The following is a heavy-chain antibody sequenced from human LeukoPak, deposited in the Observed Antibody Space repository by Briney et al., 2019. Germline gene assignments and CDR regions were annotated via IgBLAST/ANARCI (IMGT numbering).Heavy chain of an antibody. Sequence: SETQSLTCTFSGGSLSSSSYYWGWIRQPPGKGLVWIGYIYYSGTTYYTPSLEKRITVSVDTSKNQFSLKLTSVTAADTAMYYCARSTVTGGWFDPWGQGTLVTVSS. CDR3: ARSTVTGGWFDP. CDR2: IYYSGTT. D-gene: IGHD4-17*01. CDR1: GGSLSSSSYY. J-gene: IGHJ5*02. V-gene: IGHV4-39*01.